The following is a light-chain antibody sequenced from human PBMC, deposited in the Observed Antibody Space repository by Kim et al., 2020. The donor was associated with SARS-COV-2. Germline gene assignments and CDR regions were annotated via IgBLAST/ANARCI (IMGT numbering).Light chain of an antibody. V-gene: IGLV3-1*01. Sequence: SGSPGQTASITCSGDKLGDKYACWYQQKPGQSPVLVIYQDSKRPSGIPERFSGSNSGNTATLTISGTQAMDEADYYCQAWDSSTVVFSGGTQLTVL. J-gene: IGLJ2*01. CDR3: QAWDSSTVV. CDR2: QDS. CDR1: KLGDKY.